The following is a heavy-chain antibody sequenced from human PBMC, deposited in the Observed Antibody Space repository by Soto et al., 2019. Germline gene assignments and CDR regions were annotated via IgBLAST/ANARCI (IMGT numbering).Heavy chain of an antibody. CDR2: FDPEDGET. J-gene: IGHJ4*02. Sequence: ASVKVSCKVSGYTLTELSMHWVRQAPGKVLEWMGGFDPEDGETIDAQKFQGRVTMTEDTSTDTAYMELSSLRSEDTAVYYCATLIAALLYFDYWGQGTLVTVSS. V-gene: IGHV1-24*01. CDR1: GYTLTELS. CDR3: ATLIAALLYFDY. D-gene: IGHD6-13*01.